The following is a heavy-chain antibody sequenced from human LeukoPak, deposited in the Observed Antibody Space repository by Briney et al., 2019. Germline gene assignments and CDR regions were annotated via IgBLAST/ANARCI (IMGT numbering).Heavy chain of an antibody. V-gene: IGHV3-48*02. CDR2: ISSSGNAI. CDR1: GFTFSSYS. CDR3: ARDPVGYTSSSSDY. D-gene: IGHD6-6*01. J-gene: IGHJ4*02. Sequence: GGSLRVSCAASGFTFSSYSMNWVRQAPGNGLEWLSYISSSGNAIYYTDSVKGRFTISRDNANNSLYLQMHSLRDEDTAVYYCARDPVGYTSSSSDYWGQGVLVTVSS.